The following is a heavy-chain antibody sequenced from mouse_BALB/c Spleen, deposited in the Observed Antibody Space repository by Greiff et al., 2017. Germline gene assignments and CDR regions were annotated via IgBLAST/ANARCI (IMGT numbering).Heavy chain of an antibody. CDR2: IYPGDGDT. Sequence: QVQLQQSGPELVKPGASVKISCKASGYAFSSSWMNWVKQRPGQGLEWIGRIYPGDGDTNYNGKFKGKATLTADKSSSTAYMQLSSLTSVDSAVYFCARSKVQLGQGFAYWGQGTLVTVSA. J-gene: IGHJ3*01. CDR3: ARSKVQLGQGFAY. V-gene: IGHV1-82*01. D-gene: IGHD4-1*02. CDR1: GYAFSSSW.